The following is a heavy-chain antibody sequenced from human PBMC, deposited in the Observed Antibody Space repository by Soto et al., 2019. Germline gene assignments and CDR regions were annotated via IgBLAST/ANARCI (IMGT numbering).Heavy chain of an antibody. CDR3: AKDKLGSSWQLGYYYYGMDV. CDR1: GFTFSSYA. J-gene: IGHJ6*02. D-gene: IGHD6-13*01. Sequence: GGSLRLSCAASGFTFSSYAMSWVRQAPGKGLEWVSAISGSGGSTYYADSVKGRFTISRDNSKNTLYLQMNSLRAEDTAVYYCAKDKLGSSWQLGYYYYGMDVWGQGTTVTVSS. CDR2: ISGSGGST. V-gene: IGHV3-23*01.